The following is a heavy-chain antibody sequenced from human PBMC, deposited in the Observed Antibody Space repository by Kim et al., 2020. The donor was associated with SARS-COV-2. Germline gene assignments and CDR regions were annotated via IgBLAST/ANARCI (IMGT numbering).Heavy chain of an antibody. Sequence: GGSLRLSCAASGFTFSNAWMSWVRQAPGKGLEWVGHIKSKTDGGTTAYAAPGKGRFTISRSDSKNTLYLQMNSLKTEDTAVYYCTTASPTYYEILTGPGGDACDIWGQGTMVTVSS. CDR1: GFTFSNAW. D-gene: IGHD3-9*01. J-gene: IGHJ3*02. CDR3: TTASPTYYEILTGPGGDACDI. V-gene: IGHV3-15*01. CDR2: IKSKTDGGTT.